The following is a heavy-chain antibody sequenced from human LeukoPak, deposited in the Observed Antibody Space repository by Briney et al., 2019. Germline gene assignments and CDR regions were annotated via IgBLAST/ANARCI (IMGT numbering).Heavy chain of an antibody. V-gene: IGHV4-38-2*02. Sequence: GSISHSGSTYYNPSLTRRVPISVDRSKNQFSLKLSSVTAADTAVYYCARVARAAAGRPFYYWGQGTLVTVSS. CDR2: ISHSGST. D-gene: IGHD6-13*01. CDR3: ARVARAAAGRPFYY. J-gene: IGHJ4*02.